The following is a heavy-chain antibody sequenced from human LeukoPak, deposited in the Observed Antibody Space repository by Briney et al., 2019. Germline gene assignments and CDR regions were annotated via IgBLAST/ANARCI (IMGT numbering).Heavy chain of an antibody. CDR3: ASRVLSSYGYYFDY. CDR2: IIPIFGTA. D-gene: IGHD5-18*01. Sequence: SVKVSCKASRGTFSSYAISWVRQAPGQGLEWMGRIIPIFGTANYAQKFQGRVTITTDESTSTAYMELSSLRSEDTAVYYCASRVLSSYGYYFDYWGQGTLVTVSS. J-gene: IGHJ4*02. V-gene: IGHV1-69*05. CDR1: RGTFSSYA.